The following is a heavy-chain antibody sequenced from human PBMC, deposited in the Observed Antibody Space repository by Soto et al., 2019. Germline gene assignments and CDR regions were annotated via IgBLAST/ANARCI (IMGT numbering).Heavy chain of an antibody. CDR3: ARDVRDTGYSYWFDP. J-gene: IGHJ5*02. D-gene: IGHD3-9*01. CDR1: GDSVSSSDFY. V-gene: IGHV4-61*08. Sequence: PSETLSLTCAVSGDSVSSSDFYWTWIRQPPGKPLEWIGYVYSTGTTNYSPSLKSRVDMSVDTSENQFSLKVRSVTAADTAMYFCARDVRDTGYSYWFDPWGQGILVTVSS. CDR2: VYSTGTT.